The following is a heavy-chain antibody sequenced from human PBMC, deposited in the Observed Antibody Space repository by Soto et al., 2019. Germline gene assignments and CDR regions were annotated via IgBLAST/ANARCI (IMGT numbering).Heavy chain of an antibody. CDR1: GYTLSTYG. CDR2: ISTYNGNT. J-gene: IGHJ4*02. CDR3: ARERYCISSGCSLGC. V-gene: IGHV1-18*01. D-gene: IGHD2-2*01. Sequence: GPVEGSRQASGYTLSTYGITLVGPAPGQGLEWMGWISTYNGNTTYPQKLQGRVTMTTDTSTSTAYMELRSLRSDDTAVYYCARERYCISSGCSLGCWGQGTLVTVSS.